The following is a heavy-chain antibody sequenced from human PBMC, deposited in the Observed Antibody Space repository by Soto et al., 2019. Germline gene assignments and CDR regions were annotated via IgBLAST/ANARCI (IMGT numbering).Heavy chain of an antibody. CDR1: GFTFSSYW. J-gene: IGHJ3*02. D-gene: IGHD2-2*01. V-gene: IGHV3-7*01. Sequence: EVQLVESGGGLVQPGGSLRLSCAASGFTFSSYWMSWVRQAPGKGLEWVANIKQDGSEKYYVDSVKGRFTISRDNSKNTLYLQMNSLRAEDTAVYYCAREYPGVDAFDIWGQGTMVTVSS. CDR3: AREYPGVDAFDI. CDR2: IKQDGSEK.